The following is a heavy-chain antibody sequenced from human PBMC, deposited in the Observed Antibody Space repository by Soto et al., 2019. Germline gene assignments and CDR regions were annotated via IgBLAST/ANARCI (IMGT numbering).Heavy chain of an antibody. J-gene: IGHJ4*02. CDR1: GGSMSSSNW. CDR2: THHSGLT. Sequence: QVQLRESGPGLVKPSGTLSLTCIVSGGSMSSSNWWNWVRQPPGKGLEWIGETHHSGLTNYNPSLKSRVIISVDESKNHFSLKLSSVTAADTAVYYCARSEATALDYWGQGTLVTVSS. V-gene: IGHV4-4*02. CDR3: ARSEATALDY. D-gene: IGHD1-26*01.